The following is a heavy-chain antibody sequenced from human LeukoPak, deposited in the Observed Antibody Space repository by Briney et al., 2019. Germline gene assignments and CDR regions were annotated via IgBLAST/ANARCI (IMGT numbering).Heavy chain of an antibody. V-gene: IGHV3-48*03. CDR2: ISSSGSTI. J-gene: IGHJ3*02. D-gene: IGHD2-15*01. Sequence: PGGSLRLSCAASGFTFSSYEMNWVRQAPGKGLEWVSYISSSGSTIYYADSMKGRFTISRDNARNSLYLQMNSLRAEDTAMYFCARDSSPYCSGGSCTAFDIWGQGTMVTVSS. CDR3: ARDSSPYCSGGSCTAFDI. CDR1: GFTFSSYE.